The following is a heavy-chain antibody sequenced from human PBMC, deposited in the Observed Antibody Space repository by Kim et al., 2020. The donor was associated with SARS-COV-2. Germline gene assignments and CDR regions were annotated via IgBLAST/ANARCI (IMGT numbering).Heavy chain of an antibody. D-gene: IGHD3-9*01. CDR3: ARDQYYDPLTGSYYGMDV. CDR2: IFHTGRT. CDR1: GDSMTSSY. V-gene: IGHV4-59*01. J-gene: IGHJ6*02. Sequence: SETLSLTCTVSGDSMTSSYWGWIRQPPGKGLEWIGYIFHTGRTNYNPSLKSRVTISVDTSKKQFSLKLTSVTSADTAMYYCARDQYYDPLTGSYYGMDVWGQGTTVTVPS.